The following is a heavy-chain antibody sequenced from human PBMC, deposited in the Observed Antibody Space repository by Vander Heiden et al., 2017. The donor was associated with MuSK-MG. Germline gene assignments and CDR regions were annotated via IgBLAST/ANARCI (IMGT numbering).Heavy chain of an antibody. CDR1: GGSISSSSYY. Sequence: QLHLQEPRPALFKPSETLSLTCTVSGGSISSSSYYWGWLRPPPGNGLERLGNLYYSGSTYDNPSLKGRVTISVDMAKKQFSMKMSSVTAADTAVYYGARHVFTLTVDYWGQGTMVTVYS. D-gene: IGHD2-8*01. V-gene: IGHV4-39*01. J-gene: IGHJ4*02. CDR2: LYYSGST. CDR3: ARHVFTLTVDY.